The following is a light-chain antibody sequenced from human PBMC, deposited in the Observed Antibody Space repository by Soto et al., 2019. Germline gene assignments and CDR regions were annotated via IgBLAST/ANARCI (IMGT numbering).Light chain of an antibody. V-gene: IGKV3-15*01. CDR3: QHYNNWPLT. J-gene: IGKJ4*01. CDR1: QSISSN. Sequence: PGERATLSCRASQSISSNLAWYQQKPGQTPRLLIYGTSTRATGIPARFSGSGSGTEFTLTISSLQSEDFAVYYCQHYNNWPLTFGGGTKVDIK. CDR2: GTS.